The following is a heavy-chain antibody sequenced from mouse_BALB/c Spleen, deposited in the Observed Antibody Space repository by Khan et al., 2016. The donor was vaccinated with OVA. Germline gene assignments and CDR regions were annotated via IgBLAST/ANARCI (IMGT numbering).Heavy chain of an antibody. CDR1: GFSLSNYG. CDR2: IWAGGST. D-gene: IGHD1-3*01. V-gene: IGHV2-9*02. J-gene: IGHJ3*01. Sequence: QVQLQQPGPGLVAPSQTLSITCTVSGFSLSNYGVHWVRQPPGKGLEWLGVIWAGGSTNHNSALMSRLSISKDDSKRQGFLKMNSLQTDDTAMYYCARAFYNVAWFAYWGQGTLVTVSA. CDR3: ARAFYNVAWFAY.